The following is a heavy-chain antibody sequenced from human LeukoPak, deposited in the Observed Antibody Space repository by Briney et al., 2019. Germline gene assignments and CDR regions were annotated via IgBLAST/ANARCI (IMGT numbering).Heavy chain of an antibody. V-gene: IGHV3-11*04. CDR2: ISSSANVI. CDR1: GFTFSDYS. Sequence: GGSLRLSCAASGFTFSDYSMSWIRQAPGEGLEWVSYISSSANVIHYADSVKGRFTISRVDAKNSLYLQMSSLRAEDTAVYYCARRPGGYYDSNGILEYFDYWGQGILVTASS. CDR3: ARRPGGYYDSNGILEYFDY. J-gene: IGHJ4*02. D-gene: IGHD3-22*01.